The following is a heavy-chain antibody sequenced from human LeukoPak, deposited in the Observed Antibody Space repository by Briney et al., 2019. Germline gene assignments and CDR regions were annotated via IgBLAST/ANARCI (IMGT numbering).Heavy chain of an antibody. V-gene: IGHV3-23*01. CDR2: ISDSGGST. CDR1: VITFSNHA. D-gene: IGHD2-2*01. J-gene: IGHJ4*02. CDR3: ANCGRSTSCFY. Sequence: PGGSLRLSCAASVITFSNHAMSCVRQAPGKGLEWVSTISDSGGSTYYADSVKGRFTISRDNSKNTLYLQMNSLRAEDTAVYYGANCGRSTSCFYWGQGTLVTASS.